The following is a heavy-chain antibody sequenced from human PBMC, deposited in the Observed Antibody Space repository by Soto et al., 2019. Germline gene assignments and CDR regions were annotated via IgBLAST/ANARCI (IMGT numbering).Heavy chain of an antibody. D-gene: IGHD1-26*01. J-gene: IGHJ3*01. CDR1: GFIFSSYA. V-gene: IGHV3-30-3*01. Sequence: PGGSLRLSCAASGFIFSSYALHWVRQAPGKGLEWVAVIAHDEGNEYYADSVNGRFTISRDNSKNTLYLQMNSLRAEDTALYYCAREHNSGSYYGAFDLWGQGTMVTVSS. CDR3: AREHNSGSYYGAFDL. CDR2: IAHDEGNE.